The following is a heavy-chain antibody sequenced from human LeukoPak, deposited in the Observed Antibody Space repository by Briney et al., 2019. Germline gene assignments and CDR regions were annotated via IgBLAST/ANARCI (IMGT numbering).Heavy chain of an antibody. Sequence: SVKVSCKASGGTFSSYAISWVRQAPGQGLEWMGGIIPIFGTANYAQKFQGRVTITTDESTSTAYMELSSLRSEDTAVYYCAQAGYCSSTSCYGGDYYFDYWGQGTLVTVSS. D-gene: IGHD2-2*01. J-gene: IGHJ4*02. CDR1: GGTFSSYA. CDR2: IIPIFGTA. CDR3: AQAGYCSSTSCYGGDYYFDY. V-gene: IGHV1-69*05.